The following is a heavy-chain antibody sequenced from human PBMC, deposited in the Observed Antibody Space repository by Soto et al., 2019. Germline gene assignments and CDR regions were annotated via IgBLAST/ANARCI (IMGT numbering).Heavy chain of an antibody. CDR2: IYYSGST. J-gene: IGHJ4*02. V-gene: IGHV4-31*02. CDR1: GGYSSSGGYC. CDR3: ARAVVYCGGDCYSEYFDY. Sequence: SEPLCLTCTVSGGYSSSGGYCWSWIRQNPGEGLEWIGYIYYSGSTYYNPSLKSRVTISVDTSKNQFSLKLSSVTAADTAVYYCARAVVYCGGDCYSEYFDYWGQGTLVTVSS. D-gene: IGHD2-21*02.